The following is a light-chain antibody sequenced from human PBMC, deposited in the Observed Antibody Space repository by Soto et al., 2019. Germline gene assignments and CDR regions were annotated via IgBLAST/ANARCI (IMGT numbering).Light chain of an antibody. V-gene: IGLV1-44*01. CDR2: TNN. CDR3: AAWDDSLNGYV. Sequence: QSVLTQPHSASGTPGQRVTISCSGSSSNIGSNTINWYQQLPGTAPKLIIYTNNQRPSGIPDRFSGYKSVTSAYLAISGLQSEVEDAYYCAAWDDSLNGYVFGTGTKLTVL. J-gene: IGLJ1*01. CDR1: SSNIGSNT.